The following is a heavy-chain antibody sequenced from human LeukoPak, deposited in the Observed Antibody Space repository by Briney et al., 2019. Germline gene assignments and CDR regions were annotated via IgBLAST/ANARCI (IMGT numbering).Heavy chain of an antibody. D-gene: IGHD2-15*01. V-gene: IGHV1-58*02. CDR3: AADDWDCSGGRSPYGMDV. Sequence: GTSVKVSCKASGFTFTSSAMQWVRQARGQRLEWIGWIVVGSGNTNYAQKFRERVTITRDMSTSTAYMELSSLRSEDTAVYYCAADDWDCSGGRSPYGMDVWGQGTTVTVSS. CDR2: IVVGSGNT. J-gene: IGHJ6*02. CDR1: GFTFTSSA.